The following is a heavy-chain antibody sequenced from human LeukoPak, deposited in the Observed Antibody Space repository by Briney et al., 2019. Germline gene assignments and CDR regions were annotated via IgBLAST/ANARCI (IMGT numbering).Heavy chain of an antibody. V-gene: IGHV3-21*01. D-gene: IGHD5-12*01. CDR3: ARGYSGYDGYFDY. J-gene: IGHJ4*02. Sequence: PAGSLRLSCAASGFTFSSYSMNWVRQAAGKGLEWVSSISSSSSYIYYADSVKGRFTISRDNAKNSLYLQMNSLRAEDTAVYYCARGYSGYDGYFDYWGQGTLVTVSS. CDR2: ISSSSSYI. CDR1: GFTFSSYS.